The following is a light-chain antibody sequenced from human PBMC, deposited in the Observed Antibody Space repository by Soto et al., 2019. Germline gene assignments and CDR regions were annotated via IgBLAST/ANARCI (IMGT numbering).Light chain of an antibody. J-gene: IGLJ2*01. CDR2: GNS. CDR3: HSYDSSLSGSV. Sequence: QSVLTQPPSGSGAPGQRVTISCIGSSSNIGSGYDVYWYQQLPGTAPKLLIYGNSNRPSGVPDRFSGSKSSTSASLAITGLQAEDEADYYCHSYDSSLSGSVFGGGTKLTVL. CDR1: SSNIGSGYD. V-gene: IGLV1-40*01.